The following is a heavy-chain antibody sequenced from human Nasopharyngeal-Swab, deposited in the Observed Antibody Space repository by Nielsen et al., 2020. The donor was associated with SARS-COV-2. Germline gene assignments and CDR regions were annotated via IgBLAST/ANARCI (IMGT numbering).Heavy chain of an antibody. V-gene: IGHV3-7*03. CDR3: ARIYSSTSRGY. Sequence: WIRQPPGKGLEWVASIKRDGSEKYYVDSVKGRFTISRDNAKNSLYLELNSLRAEDTAMYYCARIYSSTSRGYWGQGTLVTVSS. D-gene: IGHD6-6*01. J-gene: IGHJ4*02. CDR2: IKRDGSEK.